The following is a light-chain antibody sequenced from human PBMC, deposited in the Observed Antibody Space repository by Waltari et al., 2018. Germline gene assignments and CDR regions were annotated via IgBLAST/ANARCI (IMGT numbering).Light chain of an antibody. CDR3: AAWDDSLTGPV. J-gene: IGLJ7*01. Sequence: QSVLTQPPSASGTPGQRVTISCSGRSSNIGSNSVNWYQQLPVTAPKLLIYNNNQRPSAGPYRCSGAKSGTSASLAISGLQSEDEADYYCAAWDDSLTGPVFGGGTQLTVL. V-gene: IGLV1-44*01. CDR1: SSNIGSNS. CDR2: NNN.